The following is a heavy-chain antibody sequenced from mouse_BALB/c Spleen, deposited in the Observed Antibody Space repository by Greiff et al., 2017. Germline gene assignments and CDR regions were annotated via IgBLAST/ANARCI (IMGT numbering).Heavy chain of an antibody. J-gene: IGHJ2*01. D-gene: IGHD2-1*01. Sequence: QVQLKESGPGLVAPSQSLSITCTVSGFSLTSYGVHWVRQPPGKGLEWLGVIWAGGSTNYNSALMSRLSISKDNSKSQVFLKMNSLQTDDTAMYYCASNYYGNLDYWGQGTTLTVSS. CDR2: IWAGGST. CDR3: ASNYYGNLDY. V-gene: IGHV2-9*02. CDR1: GFSLTSYG.